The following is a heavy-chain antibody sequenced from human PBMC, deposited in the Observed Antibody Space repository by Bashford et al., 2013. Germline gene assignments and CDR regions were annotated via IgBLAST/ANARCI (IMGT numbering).Heavy chain of an antibody. CDR3: ATDQSRLGWLDP. Sequence: VASVKVSCKVSGYTLTEVSIHWVRQAPGKGLEWMGGFDPQHGEIIYAQKFQGRVTVTEDTSTDTAYMELSSLRSEDTAVYYCATDQSRLGWLDPWGQGILVTVSS. J-gene: IGHJ5*02. CDR2: FDPQHGEI. CDR1: GYTLTEVS. D-gene: IGHD3-16*01. V-gene: IGHV1-24*01.